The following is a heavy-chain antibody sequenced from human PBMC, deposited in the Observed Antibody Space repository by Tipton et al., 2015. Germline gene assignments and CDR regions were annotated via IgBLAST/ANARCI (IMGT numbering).Heavy chain of an antibody. CDR2: TYYSGNT. CDR1: GGSISGYY. D-gene: IGHD2-15*01. CDR3: ARGGNNWFDP. J-gene: IGHJ5*02. Sequence: TLSLTCTVSGGSISGYYWSWIRQPPGKGLEWIGSTYYSGNTNYNPSLKSRVTISVDTSKSQFSLNLSSVIATDTAVYYCARGGNNWFDPWGQGTLVTVSS. V-gene: IGHV4-59*08.